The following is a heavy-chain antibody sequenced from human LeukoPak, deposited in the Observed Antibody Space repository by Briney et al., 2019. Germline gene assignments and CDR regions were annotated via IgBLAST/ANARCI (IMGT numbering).Heavy chain of an antibody. J-gene: IGHJ4*02. CDR1: GGSISSYY. D-gene: IGHD3-10*01. CDR3: ARASWTMVRGVSQYFDY. Sequence: SETLSLTCTVSGGSISSYYWSRIRQPPGKGLEWIGYIYYSGSTNYNPSLKSRVTISVDTSKNQFSLKLSSVTAADTAVYYCARASWTMVRGVSQYFDYWGQGTLVTVSS. CDR2: IYYSGST. V-gene: IGHV4-59*01.